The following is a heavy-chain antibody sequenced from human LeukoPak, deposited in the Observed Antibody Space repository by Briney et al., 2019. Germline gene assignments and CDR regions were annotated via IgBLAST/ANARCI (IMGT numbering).Heavy chain of an antibody. CDR2: INPNSGGT. CDR1: GYAFTGYY. D-gene: IGHD3-3*01. Sequence: ASVKVPCKASGYAFTGYYMRWVRQAPGQGLEWMGWINPNSGGTNYAQKFQGRVTMTRDTSISTAYMELSRLRSDDTAVYYCARGRSQYDFWSGYSNWDYWGQGTLVTVSS. J-gene: IGHJ4*02. V-gene: IGHV1-2*02. CDR3: ARGRSQYDFWSGYSNWDY.